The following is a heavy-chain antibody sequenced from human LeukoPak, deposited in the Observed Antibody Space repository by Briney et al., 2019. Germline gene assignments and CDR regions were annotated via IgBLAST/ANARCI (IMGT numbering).Heavy chain of an antibody. CDR1: GGSISSATYY. J-gene: IGHJ6*02. CDR2: IYYSGNT. Sequence: SETLSLTCTVSGGSISSATYYWDWIRQPPGKGLEWIGSIYYSGNTHYNPSLKSRVTISVDTSKNQFSLKLSSVTAADTAVYYCARIPITKRAMDVWGQGTTVTVSS. CDR3: ARIPITKRAMDV. D-gene: IGHD3-3*01. V-gene: IGHV4-39*01.